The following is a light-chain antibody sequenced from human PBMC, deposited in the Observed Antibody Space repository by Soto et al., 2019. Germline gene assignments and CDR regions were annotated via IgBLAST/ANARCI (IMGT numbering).Light chain of an antibody. CDR1: SSDVGNYKY. CDR3: FSYTSSGTYV. J-gene: IGLJ1*01. Sequence: QSALTQPASVSGSPGQSITISCTGTSSDVGNYKYVSWYQQHPGKAPKLMIYEFSNRPSGFSNRFSGSKSGNTASLTISGLQAEDETDYYCFSYTSSGTYVFGTGTKLTVL. V-gene: IGLV2-14*01. CDR2: EFS.